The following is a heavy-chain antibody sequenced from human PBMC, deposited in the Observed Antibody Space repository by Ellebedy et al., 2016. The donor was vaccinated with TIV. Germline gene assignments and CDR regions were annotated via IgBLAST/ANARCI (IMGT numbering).Heavy chain of an antibody. CDR2: IKQDGSEK. V-gene: IGHV3-7*01. CDR1: GFTFSSYW. CDR3: ARDGGWYYYGMDV. Sequence: GESLKISCAASGFTFSSYWMSWVRQAPGKGLEWVANIKQDGSEKYYVDSVKGRFTISRDNAKNSLYLQMNSLRAEETAVYYCARDGGWYYYGMDVWGQGTTVTVSS. J-gene: IGHJ6*02. D-gene: IGHD3-16*01.